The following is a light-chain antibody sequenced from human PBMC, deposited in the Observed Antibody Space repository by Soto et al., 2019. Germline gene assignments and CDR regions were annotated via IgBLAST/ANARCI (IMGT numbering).Light chain of an antibody. CDR1: SGHSTYT. V-gene: IGLV4-69*01. J-gene: IGLJ2*01. CDR2: VNSDGTH. Sequence: QSVLTQSPSASASLGASVKLTCTLSSGHSTYTIAWQLKQPGKGPRYLMRVNSDGTHTKGDGIPDRFSGSSSGTERYLTISSLQSEDEADYYCQTWVTGSFVVFGGGTKLTVL. CDR3: QTWVTGSFVV.